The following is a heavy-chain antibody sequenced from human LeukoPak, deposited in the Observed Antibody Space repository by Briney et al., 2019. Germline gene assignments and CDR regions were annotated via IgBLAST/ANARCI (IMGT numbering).Heavy chain of an antibody. V-gene: IGHV1-69*01. CDR2: IIPIFGTT. CDR3: ARVVTPKYCSRTSCYWKGWFDP. Sequence: SVKVSCKASGGTVRRFGISWVRQAPGQGLEWMGGIIPIFGTTSYVQKFQGRVTINADESTSTAYMELSSLRSEDTAVYYCARVVTPKYCSRTSCYWKGWFDPWGQGTLVTVSS. J-gene: IGHJ5*02. D-gene: IGHD2-2*01. CDR1: GGTVRRFG.